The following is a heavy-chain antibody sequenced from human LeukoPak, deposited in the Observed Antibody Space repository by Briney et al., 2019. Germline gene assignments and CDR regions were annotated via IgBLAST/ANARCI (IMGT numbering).Heavy chain of an antibody. Sequence: SETLSLTCAVSGGSISSGGYSWSWIRQPPGKGLGWIGYIYHSGSTNYNPSLKSRVTISVDKSKNQFSLKLSSVTAADTAVYYCARDNDGSGSYAFDIWGQGTMVTVSS. J-gene: IGHJ3*02. CDR1: GGSISSGGYS. D-gene: IGHD3-10*01. V-gene: IGHV4-30-2*01. CDR2: IYHSGST. CDR3: ARDNDGSGSYAFDI.